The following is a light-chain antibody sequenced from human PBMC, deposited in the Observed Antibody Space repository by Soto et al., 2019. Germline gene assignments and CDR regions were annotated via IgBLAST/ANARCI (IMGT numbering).Light chain of an antibody. J-gene: IGKJ5*01. V-gene: IGKV3-11*01. CDR1: QSVTTY. CDR2: DAS. Sequence: EIVLTQSPDTLSLSPGERATLSCRASQSVTTYLAWYQQKPGQAPRLLIYDASNRATGIPARFSGSGSGTDFTLTISSLEPEDFAVYYCQQRSNWPPLISFGQWTRLEIK. CDR3: QQRSNWPPLIS.